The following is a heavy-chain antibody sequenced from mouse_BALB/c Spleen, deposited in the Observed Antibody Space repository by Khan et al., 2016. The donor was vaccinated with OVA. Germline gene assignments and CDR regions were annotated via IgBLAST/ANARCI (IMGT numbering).Heavy chain of an antibody. Sequence: EVKLEESGPDLVKPSQSLSLTCTVTGYSITSGYSWHWIRQFPGNKLEWMGYIQYSGSTNYNPSHKSRISINRDTSKNKFFLQLNSVTTEDTATYYCAGSGTTVVAYWYFDVCGAGTTVTVPS. J-gene: IGHJ1*01. V-gene: IGHV3-1*02. D-gene: IGHD1-1*01. CDR3: AGSGTTVVAYWYFDV. CDR2: IQYSGST. CDR1: GYSITSGYS.